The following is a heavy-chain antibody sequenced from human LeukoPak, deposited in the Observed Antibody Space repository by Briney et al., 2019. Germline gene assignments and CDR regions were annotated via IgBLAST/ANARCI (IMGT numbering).Heavy chain of an antibody. Sequence: SETLSLTCTVSGDSIGSYFWSWIRQPPGKGLEWIGYNSGSTNYNPSLKSRVTILLDRSKNQFSLKLSSVTAADTAVYYCAHFKGGSLDFWGQGTVLTVSS. J-gene: IGHJ3*01. V-gene: IGHV4-59*08. CDR1: GDSIGSYF. D-gene: IGHD1-26*01. CDR3: AHFKGGSLDF. CDR2: NSGST.